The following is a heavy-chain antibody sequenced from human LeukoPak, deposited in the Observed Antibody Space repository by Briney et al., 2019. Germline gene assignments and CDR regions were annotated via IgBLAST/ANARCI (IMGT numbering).Heavy chain of an antibody. CDR3: ATNRIYDSSGYYYDYYYGMDV. J-gene: IGHJ6*02. CDR2: ISGSGGST. V-gene: IGHV3-23*01. CDR1: GFTFSSYA. D-gene: IGHD3-22*01. Sequence: PGGSLRLSCAASGFTFSSYAMSWVRQAPGKGLEWVSAISGSGGSTYYADSVKGRFTISRDNPKNTLYLQMNSLRAEDTAVYYCATNRIYDSSGYYYDYYYGMDVWGQGTTVTVSS.